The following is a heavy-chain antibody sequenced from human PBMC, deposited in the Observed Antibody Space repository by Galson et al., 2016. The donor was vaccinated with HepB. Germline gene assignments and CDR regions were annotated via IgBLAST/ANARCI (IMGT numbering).Heavy chain of an antibody. CDR3: ARAFSRESGFDY. CDR2: ISSRSSYI. J-gene: IGHJ4*02. Sequence: SLRLSCAASGFTFSRYWMHWVRQAPGKGLEWVSSISSRSSYIYHADSVKGRFTISRDNAKNSLYLQMNSLRAEDTAVYHCARAFSRESGFDYWGQGTLVTVSS. CDR1: GFTFSRYW. D-gene: IGHD3-10*01. V-gene: IGHV3-21*01.